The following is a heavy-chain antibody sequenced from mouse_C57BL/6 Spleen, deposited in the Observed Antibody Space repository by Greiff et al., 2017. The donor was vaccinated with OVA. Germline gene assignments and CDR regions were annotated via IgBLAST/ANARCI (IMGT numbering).Heavy chain of an antibody. CDR2: IYPGDGDT. CDR3: AREWYDAMDD. D-gene: IGHD1-3*01. V-gene: IGHV1-82*01. Sequence: VQLQESGPELVKPGASVKISCKASGYAFSSSWMNWVKQRPGKGLEWIGGIYPGDGDTNYNGKFKGKATLTADKSSSTAYMQLSSLTSEDSAVYFCAREWYDAMDDWGPGTTVTVSA. CDR1: GYAFSSSW. J-gene: IGHJ1*01.